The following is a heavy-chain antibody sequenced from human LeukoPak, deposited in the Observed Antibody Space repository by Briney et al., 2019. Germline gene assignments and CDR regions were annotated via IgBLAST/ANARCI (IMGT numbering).Heavy chain of an antibody. Sequence: SETLSLTCTVSGGXISSSSAYWGWIRQPPGKGLEWRGSIYYSKNTYYNPSLKSRVTISADTSKNQFSLTLGSVSATDTAVYYCVSPRGFSYGYFDYWGQGTLVTVSS. V-gene: IGHV4-39*01. J-gene: IGHJ4*02. CDR2: IYYSKNT. CDR3: VSPRGFSYGYFDY. CDR1: GGXISSSSAY. D-gene: IGHD5-18*01.